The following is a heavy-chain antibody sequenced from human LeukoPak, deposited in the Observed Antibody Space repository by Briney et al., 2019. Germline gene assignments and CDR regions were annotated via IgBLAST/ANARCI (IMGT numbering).Heavy chain of an antibody. CDR1: GFTFSSYS. CDR3: ARGNYDFWSGFDLDP. V-gene: IGHV3-74*01. J-gene: IGHJ5*02. D-gene: IGHD3-3*01. CDR2: INSDGSST. Sequence: PGGSLRLSCAASGFTFSSYSMNWVRQAPGKGLVWVSRINSDGSSTSYADSVKGRFTISRDNAKNTLYLQMNSLRAEDTAVYYCARGNYDFWSGFDLDPWGQGTLVTVSS.